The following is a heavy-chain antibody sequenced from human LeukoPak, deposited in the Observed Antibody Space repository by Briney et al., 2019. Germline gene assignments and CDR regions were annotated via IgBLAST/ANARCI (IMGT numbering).Heavy chain of an antibody. V-gene: IGHV4-34*01. D-gene: IGHD3-16*02. CDR2: INHSGST. Sequence: PSETLSLTCAVYGGSFSGYYWSWIRQPPGKGLEWIGEINHSGSTNYNPSLKSRVTISVDTSKNQFSLKLSSVTAADTAVYYCARRRVWGRYRYNPYFDYWGQGTLVTVSS. CDR1: GGSFSGYY. J-gene: IGHJ4*02. CDR3: ARRRVWGRYRYNPYFDY.